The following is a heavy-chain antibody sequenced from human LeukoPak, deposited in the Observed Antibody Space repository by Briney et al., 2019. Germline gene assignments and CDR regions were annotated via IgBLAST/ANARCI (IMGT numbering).Heavy chain of an antibody. CDR1: GGSISSHY. D-gene: IGHD1-1*01. V-gene: IGHV4-59*11. J-gene: IGHJ4*02. CDR2: IYYSGST. CDR3: ARADDDFTLFDY. Sequence: SETLSLACTVSGGSISSHYWNWIRQPPGKGPEWIGYIYYSGSTNYNPSLESRVTISVDTSKNQLSLKLSSVTAADTAVYYCARADDDFTLFDYWGQGTLVTVSS.